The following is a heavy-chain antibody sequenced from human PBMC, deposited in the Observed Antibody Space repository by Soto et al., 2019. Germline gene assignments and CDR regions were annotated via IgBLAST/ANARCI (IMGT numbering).Heavy chain of an antibody. V-gene: IGHV1-3*01. CDR1: GYTFTSYA. CDR3: ARVGEFVYYDILPGYNPTYYFDY. Sequence: ASVXVSCKASGYTFTSYAMHWVRQAPGQRLEWMGWINAGNGNTKYSQKFQGRVTITRDTSASTAYMELSSLRSEDTAVYYCARVGEFVYYDILPGYNPTYYFDYWGQGTLVTVSS. CDR2: INAGNGNT. D-gene: IGHD3-9*01. J-gene: IGHJ4*02.